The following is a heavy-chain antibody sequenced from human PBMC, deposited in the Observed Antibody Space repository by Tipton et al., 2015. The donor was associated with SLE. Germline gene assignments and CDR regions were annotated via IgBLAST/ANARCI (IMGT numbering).Heavy chain of an antibody. CDR3: AGHSGSSHHDAFDI. J-gene: IGHJ3*02. V-gene: IGHV1-18*01. CDR1: GYTFNNYG. Sequence: QSGPEVKKPGASVKVSCKASGYTFNNYGITWVRQAPGQGLEWMGWISAYHGNTNYAQKLQGRVTMTTDTSTSTAYMELRSLRSDDTAVYYCAGHSGSSHHDAFDIWGQGTMVTVSS. CDR2: ISAYHGNT. D-gene: IGHD1-26*01.